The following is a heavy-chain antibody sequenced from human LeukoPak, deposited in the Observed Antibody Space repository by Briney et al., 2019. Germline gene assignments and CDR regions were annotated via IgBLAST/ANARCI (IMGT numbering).Heavy chain of an antibody. Sequence: SETLSLTCTVSGGSISSYFCSWIRQPAGKGLEWIGRIHTSGSTNYNPSLKSRVTISVDTSKNHFSLNLSSVTAADTAVYYCASHVVTTWGDYFDYWGQGTLVTVSS. J-gene: IGHJ4*02. CDR3: ASHVVTTWGDYFDY. CDR1: GGSISSYF. CDR2: IHTSGST. V-gene: IGHV4-4*07. D-gene: IGHD4-23*01.